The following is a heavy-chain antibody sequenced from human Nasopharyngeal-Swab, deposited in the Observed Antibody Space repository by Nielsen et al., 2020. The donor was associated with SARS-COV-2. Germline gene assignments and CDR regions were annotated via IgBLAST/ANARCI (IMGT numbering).Heavy chain of an antibody. Sequence: GESLKISCAASGFTFSSYAMHWVRQAPGKGLEWVAVISYDGRNEYHADSVKGRCTIFRDNSKKTLYLHMNSLSAEDTAVYYCARGDYGDYAGMGVDYWGQGTLVTVSS. V-gene: IGHV3-30*04. CDR2: ISYDGRNE. D-gene: IGHD4-17*01. J-gene: IGHJ4*02. CDR1: GFTFSSYA. CDR3: ARGDYGDYAGMGVDY.